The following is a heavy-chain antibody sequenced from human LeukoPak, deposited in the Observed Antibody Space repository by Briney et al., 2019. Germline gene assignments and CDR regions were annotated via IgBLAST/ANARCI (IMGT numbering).Heavy chain of an antibody. CDR1: GDSVSSNSAA. D-gene: IGHD2-15*01. J-gene: IGHJ4*02. CDR2: TYYRSKWFS. CDR3: ARARGYLEN. V-gene: IGHV6-1*01. Sequence: QTLSLTCAISGDSVSSNSAAWNWIRQSPSRGLEWLGRTYYRSKWFSAYALSVRSRITIKPDTSKNQFTLQLNSVTPEDTAVYYCARARGYLENWGQGTLVTVSS.